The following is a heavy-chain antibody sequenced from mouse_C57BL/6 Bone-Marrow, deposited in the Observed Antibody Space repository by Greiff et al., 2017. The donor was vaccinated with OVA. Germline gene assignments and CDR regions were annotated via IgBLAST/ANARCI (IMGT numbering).Heavy chain of an antibody. J-gene: IGHJ4*01. V-gene: IGHV1-69*01. CDR1: GYTFTSSW. CDR3: AREGWLPYAMDY. D-gene: IGHD2-3*01. Sequence: QVQLQQPGAELVMPGASVQLSCKASGYTFTSSWMHWVKQRPGQGLEWIGEIDPSDSYTNYNQKFKGKSTLTVDKSSSTAYMQLSSLTSEDSAVYYCAREGWLPYAMDYWGQGTSVTVSS. CDR2: IDPSDSYT.